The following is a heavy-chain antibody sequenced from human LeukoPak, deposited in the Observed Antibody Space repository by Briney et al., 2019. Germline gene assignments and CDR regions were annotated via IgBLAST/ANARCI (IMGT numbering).Heavy chain of an antibody. Sequence: SETLSLTCAVYGGSFSGYYWSWIRQPPGKGLEWIGEINHIGSTNYNPSLKSRVTISVDTSKNQFSLKLSSVTAADTAVYYCARGLGATTDYGDLELYYFDYWGQGTLVTVSS. CDR1: GGSFSGYY. J-gene: IGHJ4*02. CDR2: INHIGST. V-gene: IGHV4-34*01. CDR3: ARGLGATTDYGDLELYYFDY. D-gene: IGHD4-17*01.